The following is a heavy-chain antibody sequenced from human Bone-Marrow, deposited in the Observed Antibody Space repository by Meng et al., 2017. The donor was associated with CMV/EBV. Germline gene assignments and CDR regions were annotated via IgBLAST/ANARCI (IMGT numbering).Heavy chain of an antibody. CDR3: ARDPLQNWNSVGFDY. D-gene: IGHD1-7*01. Sequence: GGSLRLSCAASEFTFSSYSMNWVRQAPGKGLEWVSSISSSSSYIYYADSVKGRFTISRDNAKNSLYLQMNSLRAEDTAVYYCARDPLQNWNSVGFDYWGHGTLVTVSS. CDR2: ISSSSSYI. J-gene: IGHJ4*01. V-gene: IGHV3-21*01. CDR1: EFTFSSYS.